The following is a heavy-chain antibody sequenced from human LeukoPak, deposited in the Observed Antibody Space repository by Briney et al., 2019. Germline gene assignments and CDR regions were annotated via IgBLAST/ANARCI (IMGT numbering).Heavy chain of an antibody. J-gene: IGHJ4*02. CDR3: ARQKYSSSLPYFDY. CDR2: IYTSGST. V-gene: IGHV4-4*07. Sequence: SETLSLTCTVSGGSIRGYYWSWLRQPAGKGLEWIGRIYTSGSTNYNPSLKSRVTMSVDTSKNQFSLKVSSVTAADTAVYYCARQKYSSSLPYFDYWGQGTLVTVSS. D-gene: IGHD6-6*01. CDR1: GGSIRGYY.